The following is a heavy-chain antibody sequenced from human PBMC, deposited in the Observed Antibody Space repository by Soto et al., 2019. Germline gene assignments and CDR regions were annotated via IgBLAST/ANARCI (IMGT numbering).Heavy chain of an antibody. Sequence: QVHLQESGPGLVKPSGTLSLTCAVSGGSITTNWCSWVRQPPGKGLEWIGEINHSGTTNYNPSLRGRVTISVDKSNSQFSLNLNSVTAADSAIYYCARHIAVPRTRGFDYWGQGNLVTVSS. CDR1: GGSITTNW. J-gene: IGHJ4*02. D-gene: IGHD6-19*01. CDR2: INHSGTT. V-gene: IGHV4-4*02. CDR3: ARHIAVPRTRGFDY.